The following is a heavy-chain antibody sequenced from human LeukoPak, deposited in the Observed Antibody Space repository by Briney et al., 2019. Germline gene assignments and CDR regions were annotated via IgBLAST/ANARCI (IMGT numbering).Heavy chain of an antibody. CDR1: GWSFSGYY. J-gene: IGHJ6*02. Sequence: PSETLSLTCAVYGWSFSGYYWNWIRQPPGKGLEWIGEINRSGSTNYNPSLKSRVTISVDTSKNQFSLKLSSVTAADTAVYYCARGLKRLYYYYGMDVWGQGTTVTVSS. D-gene: IGHD6-25*01. CDR3: ARGLKRLYYYYGMDV. V-gene: IGHV4-34*01. CDR2: INRSGST.